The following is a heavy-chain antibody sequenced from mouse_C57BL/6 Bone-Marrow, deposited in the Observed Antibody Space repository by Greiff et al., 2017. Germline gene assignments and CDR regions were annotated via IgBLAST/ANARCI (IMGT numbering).Heavy chain of an antibody. V-gene: IGHV5-2*01. CDR2: INSDGGSP. Sequence: EVKLVESGGGLVQPGESLKLSCESNEYEFPSHDLSWVRTTPEKRLELVAAINSDGGSPSYPDTMERRFIISRYNTKKTLYLRMSSLMSEDTALYYCARHAMITIAYWGQGTLVTVSA. D-gene: IGHD2-4*01. CDR1: EYEFPSHD. CDR3: ARHAMITIAY. J-gene: IGHJ3*01.